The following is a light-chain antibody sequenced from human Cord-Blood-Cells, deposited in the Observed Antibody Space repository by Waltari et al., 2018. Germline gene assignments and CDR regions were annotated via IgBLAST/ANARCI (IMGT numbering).Light chain of an antibody. V-gene: IGLV2-14*01. Sequence: QSALTQPASVSGSPGQSITISCTGTSSDVGGYNYVSWYQQHPGKAPKLMIYDVSKRPSGVSNRLSGSKSGNTASLPISGLQAEDEADYYCSSYTSSSTWVFGGGTKLTVL. CDR2: DVS. CDR1: SSDVGGYNY. CDR3: SSYTSSSTWV. J-gene: IGLJ3*02.